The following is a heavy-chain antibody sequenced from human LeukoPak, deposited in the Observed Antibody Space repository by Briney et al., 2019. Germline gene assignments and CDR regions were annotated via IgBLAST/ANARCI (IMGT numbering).Heavy chain of an antibody. V-gene: IGHV3-23*01. CDR2: ISGSGGST. D-gene: IGHD1-26*01. CDR3: AKLGGSYGD. CDR1: GFTFSSYA. Sequence: GGSLRLSCAASGFTFSSYAMSWVRQAPGKGLEWGSPISGSGGSTYYAHSVKGRFTLSRDNSKNTLYLQMNSLRAEDTAVYYCAKLGGSYGDWGQGTLVTVSS. J-gene: IGHJ4*02.